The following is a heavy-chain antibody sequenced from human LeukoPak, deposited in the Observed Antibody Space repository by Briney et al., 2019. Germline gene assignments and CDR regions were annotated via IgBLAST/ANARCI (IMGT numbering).Heavy chain of an antibody. CDR2: INPSGGST. CDR1: GYTFTSYY. J-gene: IGHJ4*02. Sequence: ASVKVSCKASGYTFTSYYMHWVRQAPGQGLEWRGIINPSGGSTSYAQKFQGRVTMTRDTSTSTVYMELSSLRSEDTAVYYCARDGGDYDILTGYYDYWGQGTLVTVSS. D-gene: IGHD3-9*01. CDR3: ARDGGDYDILTGYYDY. V-gene: IGHV1-46*01.